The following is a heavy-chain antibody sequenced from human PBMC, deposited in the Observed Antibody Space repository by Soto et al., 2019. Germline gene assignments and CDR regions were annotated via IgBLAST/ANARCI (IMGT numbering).Heavy chain of an antibody. CDR2: IYYSGST. V-gene: IGHV4-61*01. CDR1: GGSVGSGSYY. D-gene: IGHD2-2*01. J-gene: IGHJ4*02. Sequence: SETLSLTCTVSGGSVGSGSYYWSWIRQAPGKGLEWTGYIYYSGSTNYNPSLKSRLTISVDTSKKQFSLKLSSVTAADTAVYYCASLCGWAHDCWGQGTMVTVYS. CDR3: ASLCGWAHDC.